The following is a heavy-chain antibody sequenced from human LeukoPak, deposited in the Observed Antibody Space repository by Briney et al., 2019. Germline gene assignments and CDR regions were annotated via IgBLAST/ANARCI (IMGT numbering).Heavy chain of an antibody. CDR1: GFPFDDYA. CDR3: AKGGYSYDPYYFDY. Sequence: PGGSLRHSYAASGFPFDDYAMHWVRQAPAKGLEWVSCISWNRGSIVYADSVKGRFTNFRDNAKNSLYLQMKSLRAEDTALYYCAKGGYSYDPYYFDYWGQGTLVTVSS. D-gene: IGHD5-18*01. J-gene: IGHJ4*02. CDR2: ISWNRGSI. V-gene: IGHV3-9*01.